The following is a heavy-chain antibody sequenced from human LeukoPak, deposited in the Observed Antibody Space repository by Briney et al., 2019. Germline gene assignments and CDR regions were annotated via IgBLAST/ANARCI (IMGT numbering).Heavy chain of an antibody. D-gene: IGHD6-19*01. CDR3: ARVSGIAVAGVAFDI. V-gene: IGHV4-61*02. CDR2: IYTSGST. CDR1: GGSISSGSYY. Sequence: PSQTLSLTCTVSGGSISSGSYYWSWIRQPAGKGLGWIGRIYTSGSTNYNPSLKSRVTISVDTSKNQFSLKLSSVTAADTAVYYCARVSGIAVAGVAFDIWGQGTMVTVSS. J-gene: IGHJ3*02.